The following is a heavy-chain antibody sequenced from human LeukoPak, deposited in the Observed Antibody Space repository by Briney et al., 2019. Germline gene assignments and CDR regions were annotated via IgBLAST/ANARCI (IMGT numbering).Heavy chain of an antibody. V-gene: IGHV3-15*01. CDR1: GFTFSNAW. CDR2: IKSKTDGGTT. J-gene: IGHJ6*02. D-gene: IGHD6-19*01. Sequence: GGSLRLSCAASGFTFSNAWMSWVRQAPGKGLEWVGRIKSKTDGGTTDYAAPVKGRFTISRDDSKNTLYLQMNSLKTEDTAVYYCTTTAVAGTGDYYYGMDVWGQGTTVTVSS. CDR3: TTTAVAGTGDYYYGMDV.